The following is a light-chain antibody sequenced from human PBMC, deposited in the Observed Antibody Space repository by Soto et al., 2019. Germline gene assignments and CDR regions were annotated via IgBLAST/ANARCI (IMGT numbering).Light chain of an antibody. CDR2: EAS. CDR3: QQYKGYWT. Sequence: DIQMTQSPSTLSASVGDRVTITCRASQSISDSLAWYQQKPGKAPKLLIYEASNLKSVVPSRISGSGFGKEYTLIISSLQPDDFASYYCQQYKGYWTFGQGTKVEIK. CDR1: QSISDS. J-gene: IGKJ1*01. V-gene: IGKV1-5*03.